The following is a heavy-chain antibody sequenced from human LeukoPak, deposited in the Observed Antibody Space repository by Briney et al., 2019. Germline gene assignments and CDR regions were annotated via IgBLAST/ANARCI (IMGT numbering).Heavy chain of an antibody. V-gene: IGHV3-74*01. CDR1: GFTFSSYW. D-gene: IGHD2-2*01. CDR3: ARVVYCSRNSCPLDC. Sequence: PGGSLRLSCAASGFTFSSYWMHWVRQAPGKGLVWVSRINGDGSSTTYADSVKGRFTISRDNAKNTLYLQMNSLRAEDTAVYYCARVVYCSRNSCPLDCWGQGTLVTVSS. CDR2: INGDGSST. J-gene: IGHJ4*02.